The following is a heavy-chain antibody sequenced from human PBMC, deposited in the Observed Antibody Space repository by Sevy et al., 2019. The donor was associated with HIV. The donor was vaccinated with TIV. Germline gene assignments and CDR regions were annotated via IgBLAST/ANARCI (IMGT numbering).Heavy chain of an antibody. Sequence: RGSLRLSCAASGFTFTLYAIHWVRQAPGKGLEWVALISYSGTNKYYADSVKGRFTISRDDSKNTAYLQMNNLRTDDKAVYYCARVAVEYCTDDCYHRFDYWGQGTQVTVSS. J-gene: IGHJ4*02. CDR2: ISYSGTNK. D-gene: IGHD2-21*02. CDR3: ARVAVEYCTDDCYHRFDY. CDR1: GFTFTLYA. V-gene: IGHV3-30-3*01.